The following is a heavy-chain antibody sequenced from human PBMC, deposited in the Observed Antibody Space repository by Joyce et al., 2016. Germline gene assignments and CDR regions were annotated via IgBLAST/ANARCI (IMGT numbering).Heavy chain of an antibody. CDR2: ISDRGTST. D-gene: IGHD3-16*02. CDR1: GFTFSSYA. CDR3: AKALSPYYDYIWGSYLDAFDI. V-gene: IGHV3-23*01. J-gene: IGHJ3*02. Sequence: VQPGGSLRLSCAASGFTFSSYAMSWVRQAPGKGLEWVSAISDRGTSTYDADSVKGWFTISRDNSKNTLYLQMNSLRAEDTAVYYCAKALSPYYDYIWGSYLDAFDIWGQGTMVTVSS.